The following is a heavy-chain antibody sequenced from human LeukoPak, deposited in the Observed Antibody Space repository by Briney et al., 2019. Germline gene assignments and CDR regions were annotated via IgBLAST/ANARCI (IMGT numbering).Heavy chain of an antibody. CDR1: GYTLTELS. J-gene: IGHJ5*02. CDR3: AREGRGFDP. Sequence: ASVKVSCKVSGYTLTELSMHWVRQAPGQGLEWMGWINPNSGGTNYAQKFQGRVTMTRDTSISTAYMELSRLRSDDTAVYYCAREGRGFDPWGQGTLVTVSS. D-gene: IGHD3-10*01. CDR2: INPNSGGT. V-gene: IGHV1-2*02.